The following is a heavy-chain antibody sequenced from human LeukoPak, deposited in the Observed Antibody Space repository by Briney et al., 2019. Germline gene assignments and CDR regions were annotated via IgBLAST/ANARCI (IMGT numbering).Heavy chain of an antibody. CDR3: AKDHYDGSGFPFDC. Sequence: PGGSLRLSCAASGFTFSNYAMHWVRQAPGKGLEWVALISHDGSTTCYADFVKGRFTISRDNSKNTLYLQMNSLRVDDTDVYYCAKDHYDGSGFPFDCWGQGTLVTVSS. V-gene: IGHV3-30-3*02. J-gene: IGHJ4*02. CDR2: ISHDGSTT. D-gene: IGHD3-22*01. CDR1: GFTFSNYA.